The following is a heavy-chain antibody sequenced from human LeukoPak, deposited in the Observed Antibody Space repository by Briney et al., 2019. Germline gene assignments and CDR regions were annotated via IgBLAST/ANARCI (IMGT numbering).Heavy chain of an antibody. V-gene: IGHV3-43*02. J-gene: IGHJ4*02. D-gene: IGHD3-10*01. CDR2: ISGDGGST. CDR1: GFTFDDYA. Sequence: GGSLRLSCAASGFTFDDYAMHWVRQAPGKGLDWVSLISGDGGSTYYAASVKGRFTISRDNSKNSLYLQMNSLRTEDTALYYCATSLLWFDYFDYWGQGTLVTVSS. CDR3: ATSLLWFDYFDY.